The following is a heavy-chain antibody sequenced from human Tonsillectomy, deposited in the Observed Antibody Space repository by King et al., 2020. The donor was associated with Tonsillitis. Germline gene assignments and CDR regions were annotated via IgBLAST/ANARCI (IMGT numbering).Heavy chain of an antibody. V-gene: IGHV3-23*04. CDR1: GFTFSNYA. D-gene: IGHD5-12*01. CDR3: AKFGATIFDY. Sequence: VQLVESGGGLVQPGGSLRLSCAASGFTFSNYAMNWVRQAPGKGLEWVSTVSGSGDTTFYADSVKGRFTISRDNSKNTLYLQMNSLRAEDTAVYFCAKFGATIFDYWGQGTLVTVSS. CDR2: VSGSGDTT. J-gene: IGHJ4*02.